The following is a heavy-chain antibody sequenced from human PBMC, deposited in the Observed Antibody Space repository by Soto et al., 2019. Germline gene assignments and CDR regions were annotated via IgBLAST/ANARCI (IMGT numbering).Heavy chain of an antibody. Sequence: QLQLQESGSGLVKPSQTLSLTCTVSGGSITIGGYCWSWIRQPPGQGLEWIGYICHSGNTYYNPSPKSRLTTSTDTSQNQFSLNLSSVAAADTAVYYCARVWFGESSWFDPWGQGTLVTVSS. CDR2: ICHSGNT. V-gene: IGHV4-30-2*01. D-gene: IGHD3-10*01. CDR1: GGSITIGGYC. J-gene: IGHJ5*02. CDR3: ARVWFGESSWFDP.